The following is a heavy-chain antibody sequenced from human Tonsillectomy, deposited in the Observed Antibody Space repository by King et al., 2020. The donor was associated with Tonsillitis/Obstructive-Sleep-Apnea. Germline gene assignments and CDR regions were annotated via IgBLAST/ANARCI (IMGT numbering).Heavy chain of an antibody. CDR1: CYTFNSYG. V-gene: IGHV1-18*01. J-gene: IGHJ4*02. CDR3: ARAYGSSGYYYFDY. CDR2: FSGYNGNT. Sequence: VQLVQSGAEVKKPGASVKVSCKASCYTFNSYGISWVRQAPGQVLEWMGWFSGYNGNTNYAQKVQGRVTMTTDTSTSTVYMELRSLRSDDTAVYYCARAYGSSGYYYFDYWGQGTLVTVSS. D-gene: IGHD3-22*01.